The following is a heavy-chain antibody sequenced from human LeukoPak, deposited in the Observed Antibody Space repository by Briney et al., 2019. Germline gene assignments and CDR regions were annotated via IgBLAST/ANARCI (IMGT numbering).Heavy chain of an antibody. V-gene: IGHV3-53*01. CDR3: ARKSASGNYPLDY. CDR2: IYSGGST. Sequence: GGSLRLSCAASGFIVSHNYMSWVRQAPGKGLESVSLIYSGGSTYYADSVKGRFTISRDNAKNTVFLQMSSLRAEDTALYYCARKSASGNYPLDYWGQGTLVTVSS. CDR1: GFIVSHNY. J-gene: IGHJ4*02. D-gene: IGHD3-10*01.